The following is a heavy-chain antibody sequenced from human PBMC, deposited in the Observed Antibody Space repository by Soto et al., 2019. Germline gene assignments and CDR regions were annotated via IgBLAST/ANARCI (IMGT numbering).Heavy chain of an antibody. J-gene: IGHJ3*02. CDR3: ARGPATRSGAFAI. V-gene: IGHV4-61*01. Sequence: QVQLQESGPGLVKPSETLSLTCTVSGGSVSSGSYYWTWIRQPPGKRMECIGYIHFSGRTNYNPSLDTRVTISPDSTGNQFSLKLNSVTAADTAVYYCARGPATRSGAFAIWGQGTMVTVSS. CDR2: IHFSGRT. CDR1: GGSVSSGSYY. D-gene: IGHD6-25*01.